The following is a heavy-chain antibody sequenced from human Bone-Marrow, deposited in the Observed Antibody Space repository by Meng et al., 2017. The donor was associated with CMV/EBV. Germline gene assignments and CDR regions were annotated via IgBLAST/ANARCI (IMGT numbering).Heavy chain of an antibody. Sequence: ASVKVSCKASGYTFTNYGISWVRQAPGQGLEWMGWINPNSGGTNYAQKFQGRVTMTRDTSISTAYMELSRLRSDDTAVYYCARVSLGATSDDYWGQGTLVTVSS. J-gene: IGHJ4*01. CDR1: GYTFTNYG. V-gene: IGHV1-2*02. CDR2: INPNSGGT. CDR3: ARVSLGATSDDY. D-gene: IGHD1-26*01.